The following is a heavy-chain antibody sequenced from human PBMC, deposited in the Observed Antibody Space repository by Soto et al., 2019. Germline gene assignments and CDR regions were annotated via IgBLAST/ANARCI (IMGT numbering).Heavy chain of an antibody. D-gene: IGHD5-12*01. V-gene: IGHV3-30-3*01. Sequence: GGSLRLSCAASGFTFSSYTMHWVRQAPGKGLEWVAVISYDGSSKYFADSVKGRFTISRDNSKSTLYLRMNSLRAEDTAVYYCARARDGYNYLDYWGQGTLVTVSS. J-gene: IGHJ4*02. CDR2: ISYDGSSK. CDR3: ARARDGYNYLDY. CDR1: GFTFSSYT.